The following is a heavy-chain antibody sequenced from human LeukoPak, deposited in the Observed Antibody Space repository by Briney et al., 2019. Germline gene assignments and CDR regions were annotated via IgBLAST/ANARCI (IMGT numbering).Heavy chain of an antibody. V-gene: IGHV3-74*01. CDR1: GFTFSDPW. D-gene: IGHD1-26*01. CDR2: IERDGTTT. CDR3: VRCPQRVGSTDEDFDN. Sequence: PGGSLRLSCTVCGFTFSDPWMHWVRQAPGKGLVWVSRIERDGTTTTYGDSVKGRFTIRRDNAKNTLYLQMNRLRADDTAFYYCVRCPQRVGSTDEDFDNWGQGTMVTVAS. J-gene: IGHJ3*01.